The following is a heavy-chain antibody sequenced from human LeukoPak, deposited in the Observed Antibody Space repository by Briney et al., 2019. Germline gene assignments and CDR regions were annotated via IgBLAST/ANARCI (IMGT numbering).Heavy chain of an antibody. D-gene: IGHD3-16*01. Sequence: GGSLRLSCAASGFTFSSYGMHWVRQAPGKGLEWVAVISYDGSNKYYADSVKGRFTISRDNAKNSLYLQMNSLRAEDTAVYYCLRNFDSWGQGTLVTVSS. J-gene: IGHJ4*02. V-gene: IGHV3-30*03. CDR2: ISYDGSNK. CDR1: GFTFSSYG. CDR3: LRNFDS.